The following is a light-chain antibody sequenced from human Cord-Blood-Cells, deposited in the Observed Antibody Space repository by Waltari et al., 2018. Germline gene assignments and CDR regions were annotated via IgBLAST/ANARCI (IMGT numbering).Light chain of an antibody. CDR2: DVS. CDR3: SSYTSSSTNWV. Sequence: QSALTQPASVSGSPGQSITISCTGTSSDVGGYNYVSWYQQHPGKAPKLMIYDVSNLPSGVSNRFSGSKSGNTASLTISWLQAEDEADYYCSSYTSSSTNWVFGGGTKLTVL. J-gene: IGLJ3*02. CDR1: SSDVGGYNY. V-gene: IGLV2-14*03.